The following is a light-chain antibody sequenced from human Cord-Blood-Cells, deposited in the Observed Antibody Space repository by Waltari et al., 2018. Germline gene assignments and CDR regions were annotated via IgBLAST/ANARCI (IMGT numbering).Light chain of an antibody. V-gene: IGKV4-1*01. J-gene: IGKJ4*01. Sequence: DIVMTQSPDSLAVSLGERATINCKSSQSVLYSSNNKNYLAWYQQKPGQPPKLLIYWAATRESGVPDRFSGSGSGTDFTLTISSLQAEDVAVYYFHQYYSTPLTFGGGTKVEIK. CDR3: HQYYSTPLT. CDR2: WAA. CDR1: QSVLYSSNNKNY.